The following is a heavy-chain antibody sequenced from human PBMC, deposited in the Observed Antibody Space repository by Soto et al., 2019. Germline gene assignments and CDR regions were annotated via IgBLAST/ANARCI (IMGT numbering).Heavy chain of an antibody. CDR2: IYYSGST. CDR3: ERVGLNLGELSPFDP. CDR1: GGSISSSSYY. V-gene: IGHV4-39*07. D-gene: IGHD3-16*02. Sequence: SETLSLTCTVSGGSISSSSYYWGWIRQPPGKGLEWIGSIYYSGSTNYNPSLKSRVTISVDTSKNQFSLKLSSVTAADTAVYYCERVGLNLGELSPFDPWGQGTLVNVSS. J-gene: IGHJ5*02.